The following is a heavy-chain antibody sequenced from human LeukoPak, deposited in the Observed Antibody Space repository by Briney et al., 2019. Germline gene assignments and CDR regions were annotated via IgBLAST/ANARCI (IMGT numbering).Heavy chain of an antibody. CDR1: GFTFNRYG. J-gene: IGHJ5*02. V-gene: IGHV3-30*18. CDR2: ISYDGSNK. Sequence: PGGSLRLSCAASGFTFNRYGMHWVRQAPGKGLEWVAVISYDGSNKYYADSVKGRFTVSRDNSKNTLYLQMNSLGAEDTAVYYCAKFQDNWRGDPWGQGTLVTVSS. D-gene: IGHD1-20*01. CDR3: AKFQDNWRGDP.